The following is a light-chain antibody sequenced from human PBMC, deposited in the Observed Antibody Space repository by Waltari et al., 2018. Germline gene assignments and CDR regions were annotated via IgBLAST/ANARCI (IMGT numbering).Light chain of an antibody. Sequence: EIVLTQSPATLSLSPGERATLSCRAKQSVGSFLAWYQQKPGLAPTLIIYDSSNRATCNPARCSGSGSGTDFTLTISCLEPEYFAVYYCQQRSGCPPMYTFGQGTKLEIK. J-gene: IGKJ2*01. CDR3: QQRSGCPPMYT. V-gene: IGKV3-11*01. CDR1: QSVGSF. CDR2: DSS.